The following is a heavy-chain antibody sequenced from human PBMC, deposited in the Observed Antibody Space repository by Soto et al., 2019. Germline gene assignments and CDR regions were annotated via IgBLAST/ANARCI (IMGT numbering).Heavy chain of an antibody. V-gene: IGHV1-8*01. CDR3: ARRHSPPYYDFWSGYYTNYYYYYMDV. CDR1: GYTFTSYD. D-gene: IGHD3-3*01. CDR2: MNPNSGNT. J-gene: IGHJ6*03. Sequence: QVQLVQSGAEVKKPGASVKVSCKASGYTFTSYDINWVRQATGQGLEWMGWMNPNSGNTGYAQKFQGRVTMTRNTSIGAACMAPSSLGSEDRGVYYCARRHSPPYYDFWSGYYTNYYYYYMDVWGKGTTVTVSS.